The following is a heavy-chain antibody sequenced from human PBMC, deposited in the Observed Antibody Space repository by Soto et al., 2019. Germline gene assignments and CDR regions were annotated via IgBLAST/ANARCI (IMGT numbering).Heavy chain of an antibody. V-gene: IGHV1-69*02. CDR1: GSHFSRYT. CDR3: ARSGIYYYYMDV. Sequence: SVKSSFKASGSHFSRYTINRVRPAPGQGLEWMGRIIPILGIANYAQKFQGRVTITADKSTSTAYMELSSLRSEDTAVYYCARSGIYYYYMDVWGKGTTVTVSS. CDR2: IIPILGIA. D-gene: IGHD6-25*01. J-gene: IGHJ6*03.